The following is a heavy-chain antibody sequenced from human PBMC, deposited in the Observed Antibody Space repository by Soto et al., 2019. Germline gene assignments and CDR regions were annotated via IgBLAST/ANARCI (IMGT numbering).Heavy chain of an antibody. CDR2: IYYSGST. V-gene: IGHV4-59*01. Sequence: SETLSLTCTVSGGSISSYYWSWIRQPPGKGLEWIGYIYYSGSTNYNPSLKSRVTISVDTSKNPFSLKLSSVTAADTAVYYCARVVAIFGGGNNWFDPWGQGTLVTVSS. CDR1: GGSISSYY. J-gene: IGHJ5*02. D-gene: IGHD3-3*01. CDR3: ARVVAIFGGGNNWFDP.